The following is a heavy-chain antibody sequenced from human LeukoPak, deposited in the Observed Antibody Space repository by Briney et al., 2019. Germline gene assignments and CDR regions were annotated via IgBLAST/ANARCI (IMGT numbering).Heavy chain of an antibody. CDR1: GFNFSNYW. D-gene: IGHD3-10*01. J-gene: IGHJ4*02. CDR2: INLDGSSA. Sequence: TGGSLRLSCAASGFNFSNYWMHWVRQAPGKGLVWVSRINLDGSSATYADSVKGRFTISRDNAKNTLYLQMNSLSAEDTAVYYCASGFLSGRGVVGYWGQGTLVTVSS. CDR3: ASGFLSGRGVVGY. V-gene: IGHV3-74*01.